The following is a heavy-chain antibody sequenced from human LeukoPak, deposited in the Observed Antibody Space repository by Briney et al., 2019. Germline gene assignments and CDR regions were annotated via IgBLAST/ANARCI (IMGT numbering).Heavy chain of an antibody. J-gene: IGHJ3*02. D-gene: IGHD6-13*01. V-gene: IGHV3-23*01. CDR1: GFTFSSYA. CDR3: AKDPRAAAGTRAFDI. Sequence: TGGPLRLSCAASGFTFSSYAMSWVRQAPGKGLEWVPAISGSGGSTYYADSVKGRFTISRDNSKNTLYLQMNSLRAEDTAVYYCAKDPRAAAGTRAFDIWGQGTMVTVSS. CDR2: ISGSGGST.